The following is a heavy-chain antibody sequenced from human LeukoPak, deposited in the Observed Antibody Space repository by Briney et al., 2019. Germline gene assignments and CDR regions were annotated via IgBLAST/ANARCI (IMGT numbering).Heavy chain of an antibody. Sequence: GGSLRLSCAASGFTFSSYAMSWVRQAPGKGLEWVSAISGSDGSTYYADSVKGRFTISRDNSKNTLYLQMNSLRAEDTAVYYCAKIHRGSGSYFAYWYFDLWGRGTLVTVSS. CDR2: ISGSDGST. V-gene: IGHV3-23*01. D-gene: IGHD3-10*01. CDR1: GFTFSSYA. J-gene: IGHJ2*01. CDR3: AKIHRGSGSYFAYWYFDL.